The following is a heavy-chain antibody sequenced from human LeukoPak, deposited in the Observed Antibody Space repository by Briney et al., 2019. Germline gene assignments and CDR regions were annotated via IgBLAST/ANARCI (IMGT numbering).Heavy chain of an antibody. CDR2: IYYSGST. Sequence: SETLSLTCTVSGGSISSYYWSWIRQPPGKGLEWIGYIYYSGSTNYNPSLKSRVTISVDTSKNQFSLKLNSVTAADTAVYYCARVAPMTTVSFDYWGQGTLVTASS. CDR3: ARVAPMTTVSFDY. D-gene: IGHD4-17*01. J-gene: IGHJ4*02. CDR1: GGSISSYY. V-gene: IGHV4-59*01.